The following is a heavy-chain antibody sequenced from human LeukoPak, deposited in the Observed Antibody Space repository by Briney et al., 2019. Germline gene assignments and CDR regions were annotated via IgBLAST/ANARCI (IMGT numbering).Heavy chain of an antibody. J-gene: IGHJ4*02. CDR1: GFTFSSYS. V-gene: IGHV3-21*01. D-gene: IGHD2-8*01. CDR3: ARENGVPSFDY. Sequence: GGSLRLSYAASGFTFSSYSMNWVRQAPGKGLEWVSSISSSSSYIYYADSVKGRFTLSRDNAKNSLYLQMNSLRAEDTAVYYCARENGVPSFDYWGQGTLVTVSS. CDR2: ISSSSSYI.